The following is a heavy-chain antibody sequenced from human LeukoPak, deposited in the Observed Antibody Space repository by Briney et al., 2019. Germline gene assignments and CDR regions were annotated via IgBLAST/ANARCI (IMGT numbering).Heavy chain of an antibody. J-gene: IGHJ4*02. CDR1: GGSISSGDYY. V-gene: IGHV4-30-4*01. D-gene: IGHD5-12*01. CDR2: IYYNGST. Sequence: PSETLSLTCTVSGGSISSGDYYWSWIRQPPGKGLEWIGYIYYNGSTYYNPSLKSRVTISVDPSKNQFSLKLSSVTAADTAVYYCARGGGYSGYDSYYFDYWGQGTLVTVSS. CDR3: ARGGGYSGYDSYYFDY.